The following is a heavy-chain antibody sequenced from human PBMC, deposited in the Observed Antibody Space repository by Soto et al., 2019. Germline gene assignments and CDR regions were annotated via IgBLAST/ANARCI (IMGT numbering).Heavy chain of an antibody. CDR2: IYYSGST. D-gene: IGHD2-15*01. Sequence: QVQLQESGPGLVKPSQTLSLTCTVSGGSISSGDYYWSWIRQPPGKGLEWIGYIYYSGSTYYNPSLKRRVTISEDTSKNQFSLKLSSVTAADTAVYYCARERQYCSGGSCYSTHFDYWGQGTLVTVSS. V-gene: IGHV4-30-4*01. CDR1: GGSISSGDYY. J-gene: IGHJ4*02. CDR3: ARERQYCSGGSCYSTHFDY.